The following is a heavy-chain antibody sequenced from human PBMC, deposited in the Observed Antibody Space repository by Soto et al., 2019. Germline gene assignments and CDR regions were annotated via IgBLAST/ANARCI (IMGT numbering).Heavy chain of an antibody. J-gene: IGHJ6*02. Sequence: GGSLRLSCAASGFTFSSYWMHWVRQAPGEGLVWVSRINSDGSSTSYADSVKGRFTISRDNAKNTLYLQMNSLRAEDTAVYYCAREFHYYDSSGYYPATNSYGMDVWGQGTTVTVSS. CDR3: AREFHYYDSSGYYPATNSYGMDV. CDR2: INSDGSST. CDR1: GFTFSSYW. V-gene: IGHV3-74*01. D-gene: IGHD3-22*01.